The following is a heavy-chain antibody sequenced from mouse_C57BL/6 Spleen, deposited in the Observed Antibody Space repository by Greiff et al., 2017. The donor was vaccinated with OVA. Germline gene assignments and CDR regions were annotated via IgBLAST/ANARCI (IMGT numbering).Heavy chain of an antibody. CDR2: IYPGDGDT. CDR3: ARGGSNDY. V-gene: IGHV1-82*01. J-gene: IGHJ2*01. Sequence: VQLQQSGPELVKPGASVKISCKASGYAFSSSWMNWVKQRPGKGLEWIGRIYPGDGDTNYNGKFKGKATLTADKSSSTAYMQLSSLTSEDSAVYFCARGGSNDYWGQGTTLTVSS. D-gene: IGHD1-1*01. CDR1: GYAFSSSW.